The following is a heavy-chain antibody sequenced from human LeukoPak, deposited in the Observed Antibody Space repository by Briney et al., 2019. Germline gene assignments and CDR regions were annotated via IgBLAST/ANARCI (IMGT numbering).Heavy chain of an antibody. CDR1: GGSISSGAYY. D-gene: IGHD6-19*01. Sequence: SQTLSLTCTVSGGSISSGAYYWSWIRQPPGKGLEWIGYIYCSGSTYYNPSLKSRVTISVDTSKNQFSLKLGSVTAADTAVYYCARDGAVAGNWFDPWGQGTLVTVSS. V-gene: IGHV4-30-4*08. CDR3: ARDGAVAGNWFDP. CDR2: IYCSGST. J-gene: IGHJ5*02.